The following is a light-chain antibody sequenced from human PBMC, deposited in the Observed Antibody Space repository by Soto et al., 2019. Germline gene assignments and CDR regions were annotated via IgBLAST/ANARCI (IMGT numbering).Light chain of an antibody. CDR1: QSVSSY. Sequence: EIVLTQSPATLSLSPGERATLSCRASQSVSSYLAWYQQKPGQAPRLLIYDASNRATGIPARFSGSGSGTDFTLTISSLEPEDFALYYCQQYGDSRLTFGGGTKVEIK. CDR2: DAS. J-gene: IGKJ4*01. CDR3: QQYGDSRLT. V-gene: IGKV3-11*01.